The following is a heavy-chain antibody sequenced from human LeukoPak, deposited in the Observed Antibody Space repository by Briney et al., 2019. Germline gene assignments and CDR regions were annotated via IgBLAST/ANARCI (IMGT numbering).Heavy chain of an antibody. V-gene: IGHV4-34*01. Sequence: PSETLSLTCAVYGGPFRGFFWSWNRQAPGKGLEWIGEVSHSGSSNYNPSLKSRINISLDTSKSQFSLRLTSVTAADTAVYYCARGIFYGGRNQYIWLDLWGQGTLVTVSS. CDR1: GGPFRGFF. CDR3: ARGIFYGGRNQYIWLDL. CDR2: VSHSGSS. D-gene: IGHD4-23*01. J-gene: IGHJ5*02.